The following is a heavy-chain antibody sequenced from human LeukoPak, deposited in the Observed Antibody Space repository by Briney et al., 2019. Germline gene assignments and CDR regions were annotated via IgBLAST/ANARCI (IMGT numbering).Heavy chain of an antibody. CDR1: GYTFTGYY. Sequence: ASAKVSCKASGYTFTGYYMHWVRQAPGQGLEWMGWINPNTGGTNYAQKFQGRVTMTRDTSINTAYMELSRLRSDDTAVYYCAREDYGGNSRWFDPWGQGTLVTVSS. V-gene: IGHV1-2*02. D-gene: IGHD4-23*01. J-gene: IGHJ5*02. CDR2: INPNTGGT. CDR3: AREDYGGNSRWFDP.